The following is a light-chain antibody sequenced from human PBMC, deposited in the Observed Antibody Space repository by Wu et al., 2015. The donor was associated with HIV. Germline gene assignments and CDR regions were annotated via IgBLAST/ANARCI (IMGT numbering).Light chain of an antibody. CDR1: QSVTSY. Sequence: EILLTQSPATLSLSPGERATLSCRASQSVTSYLAWCQQKPGQAPRLLIYDASNRATGIPARFSGSGSGTDFTLAISSLEPEDFAVYYCQHRSNWPWTFGQGAKVEIK. CDR3: QHRSNWPWT. V-gene: IGKV3-11*01. CDR2: DAS. J-gene: IGKJ1*01.